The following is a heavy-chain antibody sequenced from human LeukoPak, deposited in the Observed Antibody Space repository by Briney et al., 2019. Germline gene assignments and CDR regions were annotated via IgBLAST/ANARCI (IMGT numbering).Heavy chain of an antibody. CDR1: GASITTYY. J-gene: IGHJ5*02. CDR3: ARGRGGGGSSNNWLDP. CDR2: IYYSGST. V-gene: IGHV4-59*01. Sequence: SETLSLTCTVSGASITTYYWSWIRQPPGKGLEWIGYIYYSGSTNYNPSLGSRLTISLDTSKNQFSLKLSSVTAADTAVYYCARGRGGGGSSNNWLDPWGQGSLVIVSS. D-gene: IGHD2-15*01.